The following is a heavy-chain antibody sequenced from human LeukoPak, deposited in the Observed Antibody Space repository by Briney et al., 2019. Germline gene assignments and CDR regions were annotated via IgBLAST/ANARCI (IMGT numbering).Heavy chain of an antibody. Sequence: SETLSLTCAVYGGSFSGYYWSWIRQSPGKGLEWIGEINHSGSTNYNPSLKSRVTISVGTSKNQFSLKLSSVTAADTAVYYCARALSLMDHDPWGQGTLVTVSS. CDR3: ARALSLMDHDP. D-gene: IGHD2-2*03. V-gene: IGHV4-34*01. CDR2: INHSGST. J-gene: IGHJ5*02. CDR1: GGSFSGYY.